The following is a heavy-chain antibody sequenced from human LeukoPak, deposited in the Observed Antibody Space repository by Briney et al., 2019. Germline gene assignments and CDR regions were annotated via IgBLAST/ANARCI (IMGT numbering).Heavy chain of an antibody. CDR2: IYYSGST. Sequence: PSETLSLTCTVSGGSISSSSYYWGWIRQPPGKGLEWIGSIYYSGSTYYNPSLKSRVTISVDTSKNQFSLKLSSVTAADTAVYYCARHPLWFGEAQGWFDPWGQGTLVAVSS. D-gene: IGHD3-10*01. CDR3: ARHPLWFGEAQGWFDP. V-gene: IGHV4-39*01. CDR1: GGSISSSSYY. J-gene: IGHJ5*02.